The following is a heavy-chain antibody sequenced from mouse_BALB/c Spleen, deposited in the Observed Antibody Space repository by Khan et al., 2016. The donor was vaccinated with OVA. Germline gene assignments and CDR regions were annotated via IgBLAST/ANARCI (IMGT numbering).Heavy chain of an antibody. J-gene: IGHJ3*01. V-gene: IGHV5-4*02. CDR1: GFTFSDYY. Sequence: DVELVESGGGLVKPGGSLKLSCAASGFTFSDYYMYWVRQTPEKRLEWVATISDGGSYTYYPDSVKGRFTISRDDVKNILYLQMSSLKSEDTAMYYCARGYYGDPFAYWGQGTLVTVSA. D-gene: IGHD2-13*01. CDR3: ARGYYGDPFAY. CDR2: ISDGGSYT.